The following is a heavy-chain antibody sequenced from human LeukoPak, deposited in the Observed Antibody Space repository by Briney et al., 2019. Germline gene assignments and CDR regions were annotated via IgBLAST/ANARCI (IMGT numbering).Heavy chain of an antibody. J-gene: IGHJ2*01. CDR2: IKQDGSDT. CDR3: ARAGAAAHFWYSDL. D-gene: IGHD6-13*01. Sequence: QSGGSLRLSCAASGLTFSSYWMGWVRQAPGKGLEWVANIKQDGSDTKYVDSVKGRLTISRDNAKNSLYLQMNSLRAEDTAVYYCARAGAAAHFWYSDLWGRGTLVTVSS. V-gene: IGHV3-7*01. CDR1: GLTFSSYW.